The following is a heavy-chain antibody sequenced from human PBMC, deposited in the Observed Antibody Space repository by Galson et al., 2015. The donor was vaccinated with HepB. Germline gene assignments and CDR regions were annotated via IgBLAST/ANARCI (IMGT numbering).Heavy chain of an antibody. CDR2: INPSGGST. CDR1: AYIFTNYH. D-gene: IGHD3-3*01. V-gene: IGHV1-46*01. J-gene: IGHJ6*02. Sequence: SVKVSCKAFAYIFTNYHMHWVRQAPGQGLEWMGVINPSGGSTSYAQKFQGRVTMTRDTSTRTVYMELSSLRSEDTALYYCAREPTIFGVVTLPVYYYYGMDVWGQGTTVTVSS. CDR3: AREPTIFGVVTLPVYYYYGMDV.